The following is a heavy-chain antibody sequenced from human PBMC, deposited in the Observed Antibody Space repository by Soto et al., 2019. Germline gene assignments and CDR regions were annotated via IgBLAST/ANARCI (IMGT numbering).Heavy chain of an antibody. J-gene: IGHJ5*02. Sequence: QVQLLQSGAEVRQPGASVKVSCKASGYDFTNYGLSWVRQAPGEGLEWMGWISGQTGDASYAQKFQGRVTLTTDTSTTTAYMELRSLRFDDTAVYYCAKTPVLLVYGGWHDPWGQGTLVSVSS. D-gene: IGHD3-10*01. V-gene: IGHV1-18*01. CDR2: ISGQTGDA. CDR3: AKTPVLLVYGGWHDP. CDR1: GYDFTNYG.